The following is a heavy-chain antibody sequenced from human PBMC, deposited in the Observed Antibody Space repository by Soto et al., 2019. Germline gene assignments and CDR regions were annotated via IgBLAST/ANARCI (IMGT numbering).Heavy chain of an antibody. CDR3: ASIVATPDDP. CDR2: INHSGST. Sequence: AVYGGSFSGYYWSWIRQPPGKGLEWIGEINHSGSTNYNPSLKSRVTISVDTSKNQFSLKLSSVTAADTAVYYCASIVATPDDPWGQGTLVTVSS. J-gene: IGHJ5*02. V-gene: IGHV4-34*01. D-gene: IGHD5-12*01. CDR1: GGSFSGYY.